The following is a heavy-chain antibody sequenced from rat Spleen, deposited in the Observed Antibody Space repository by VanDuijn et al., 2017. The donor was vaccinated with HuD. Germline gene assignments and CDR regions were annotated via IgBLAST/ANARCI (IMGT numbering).Heavy chain of an antibody. J-gene: IGHJ2*01. D-gene: IGHD4-1*01. CDR2: ITNSGGST. Sequence: EVQLVESGGGLVQPGRSLKLSCAASGFTFSNYGMAWVRQAPTKGLEWVASITNSGGSTYYRDSVKGRFTISRDNAKSTLYLQMDSLRSEDTATYYCTNGADWGQGVMVTVSS. V-gene: IGHV5-27*01. CDR3: TNGAD. CDR1: GFTFSNYG.